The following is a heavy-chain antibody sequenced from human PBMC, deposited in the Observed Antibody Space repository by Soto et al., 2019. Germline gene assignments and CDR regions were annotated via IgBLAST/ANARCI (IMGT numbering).Heavy chain of an antibody. CDR1: GFTFSSYG. CDR3: AKDHLPSDCSGGSCYSLGYYGMDV. V-gene: IGHV3-30*18. CDR2: ISYDGSNK. D-gene: IGHD2-15*01. Sequence: GGSLRLSCAASGFTFSSYGMHWVRQAPGKGLEWVAVISYDGSNKYYADSVKGRFTISRDNSKNTLYLQMNSLRAEDTAVYYCAKDHLPSDCSGGSCYSLGYYGMDVWGQGTTVTVSS. J-gene: IGHJ6*02.